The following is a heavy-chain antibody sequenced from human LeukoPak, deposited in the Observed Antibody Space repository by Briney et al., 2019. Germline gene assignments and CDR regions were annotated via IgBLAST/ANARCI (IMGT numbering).Heavy chain of an antibody. J-gene: IGHJ4*02. Sequence: GGSLSLSCAASGFTFSSYAMHWVRQAPGKGLEWVAVISYDGSNKYYADSVKGRFTISRDNSKNTLYLQMNSLRAEDTAVYYCARDTMVRGVYYFDYWGQGTLVTVSS. D-gene: IGHD3-10*01. V-gene: IGHV3-30-3*01. CDR1: GFTFSSYA. CDR2: ISYDGSNK. CDR3: ARDTMVRGVYYFDY.